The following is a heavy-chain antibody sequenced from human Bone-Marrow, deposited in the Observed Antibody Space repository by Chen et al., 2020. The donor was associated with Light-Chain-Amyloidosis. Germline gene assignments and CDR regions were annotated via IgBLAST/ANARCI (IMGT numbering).Heavy chain of an antibody. J-gene: IGHJ3*02. D-gene: IGHD3-3*01. CDR1: GYSINSGYY. CDR2: IYHSGST. Sequence: QVQLQESGPGLVKPSETLSLTCTVSGYSINSGYYWGWIRQPPGKGLEWIGSIYHSGSTYYNPSLKSRVTISVDTSKNQFSLKLSSVTAADTAVYYCAMERITIFGVPPDAFDIWGQGTMVTVSS. V-gene: IGHV4-38-2*02. CDR3: AMERITIFGVPPDAFDI.